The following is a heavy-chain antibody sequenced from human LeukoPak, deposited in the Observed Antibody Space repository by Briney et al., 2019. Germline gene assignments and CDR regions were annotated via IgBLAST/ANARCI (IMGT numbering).Heavy chain of an antibody. V-gene: IGHV1-46*01. CDR3: ARPPAGTSAGLYGMDV. J-gene: IGHJ6*02. CDR2: INPSGGST. D-gene: IGHD6-13*01. Sequence: ASVKVSCKASGGTFSSYAISWVRQAPGQGLEWMVIINPSGGSTSYAQKFQGRVTMTRDTSTSAVYMELSSLRSEDTAVYYCARPPAGTSAGLYGMDVWGQGTTVTVSS. CDR1: GGTFSSYA.